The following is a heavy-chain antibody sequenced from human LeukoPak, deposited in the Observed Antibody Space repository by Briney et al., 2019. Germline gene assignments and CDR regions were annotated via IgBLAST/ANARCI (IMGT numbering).Heavy chain of an antibody. Sequence: GGSLRLSCAVSGFTFSGFWMSWSRQAPGKGLEWVASINSDGSEGYYADVVRGRFTISRDNAKNSLYLQINSLRAEDTAVYYCARSSYSSSSSVWGQGTMVTVSS. J-gene: IGHJ3*01. D-gene: IGHD6-6*01. CDR1: GFTFSGFW. CDR3: ARSSYSSSSSV. V-gene: IGHV3-7*03. CDR2: INSDGSEG.